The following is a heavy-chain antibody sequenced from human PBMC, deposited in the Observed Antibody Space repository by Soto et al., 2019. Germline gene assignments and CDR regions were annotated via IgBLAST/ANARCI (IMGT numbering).Heavy chain of an antibody. J-gene: IGHJ4*02. CDR3: AGGDHWRLVDY. CDR2: IYNTGG. V-gene: IGHV4-59*11. D-gene: IGHD3-16*01. CDR1: GDSITTRY. Sequence: PSETLSLTCTVSGDSITTRYWSWIRQPPGKGLEWIGYIYNTGGNYNPSLMSRASMSLDTSKNLFSLRLRSVTAADTAVYYCAGGDHWRLVDYWGRGNLVTVSS.